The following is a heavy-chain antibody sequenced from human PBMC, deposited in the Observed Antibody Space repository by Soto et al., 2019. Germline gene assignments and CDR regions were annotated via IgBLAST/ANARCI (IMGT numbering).Heavy chain of an antibody. J-gene: IGHJ6*02. Sequence: SETLSLTCTVSGFSISSYCWSWIRQLPGKGLEWIGYIYYSGSTNYNPSLKSRVTISVDTSKNQFSLKLSSVTAADTAVYYCARGSGDGYKPYYYYGMDVWGLVTTVSVS. CDR1: GFSISSYC. D-gene: IGHD3-10*01. CDR3: ARGSGDGYKPYYYYGMDV. CDR2: IYYSGST. V-gene: IGHV4-59*01.